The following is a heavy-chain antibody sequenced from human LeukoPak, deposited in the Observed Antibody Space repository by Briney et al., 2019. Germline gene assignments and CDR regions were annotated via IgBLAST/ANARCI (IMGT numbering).Heavy chain of an antibody. D-gene: IGHD1-26*01. J-gene: IGHJ4*02. V-gene: IGHV4-34*01. Sequence: SETLSLTCGVYGGSFSGYYWSWIRQPPGKGLEWIGEINHSGSTNYNPSLKSRVTISVDTSKNQFSLRLSSVTAADTAVYYCARGISGSGSYGHFDYWGQGILVTVSS. CDR3: ARGISGSGSYGHFDY. CDR2: INHSGST. CDR1: GGSFSGYY.